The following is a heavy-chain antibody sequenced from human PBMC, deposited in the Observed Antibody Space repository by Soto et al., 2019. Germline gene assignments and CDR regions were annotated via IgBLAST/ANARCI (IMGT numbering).Heavy chain of an antibody. Sequence: ASVKVSCKASGYTFTSYAMHWVRQAPGQRLEWMGWINAGNGNTKYSQKSQGRVTITRDTSASTAYMELSSLRSEDTAVYYCARVDTAIVADYWGQGTLVTVSS. J-gene: IGHJ4*02. D-gene: IGHD5-18*01. CDR3: ARVDTAIVADY. CDR2: INAGNGNT. CDR1: GYTFTSYA. V-gene: IGHV1-3*01.